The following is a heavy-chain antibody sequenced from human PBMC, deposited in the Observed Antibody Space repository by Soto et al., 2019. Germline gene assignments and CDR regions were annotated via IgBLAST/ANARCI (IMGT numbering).Heavy chain of an antibody. V-gene: IGHV3-33*01. J-gene: IGHJ6*02. CDR2: IWYNGSNK. D-gene: IGHD5-18*01. CDR1: GFTFSSYG. Sequence: PGGSLRLSCAASGFTFSSYGMHWVRQAPGKGLEWVAVIWYNGSNKYYADSVKGRFTISRDNSKNTLYLQMNSLRAEDTAVYYCARGYSYVRTYYYYGMDVWGQGTTVTVS. CDR3: ARGYSYVRTYYYYGMDV.